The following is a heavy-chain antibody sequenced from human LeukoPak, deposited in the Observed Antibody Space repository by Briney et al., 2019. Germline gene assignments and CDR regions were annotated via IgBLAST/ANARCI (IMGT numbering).Heavy chain of an antibody. CDR2: ISYDGSNK. V-gene: IGHV3-30-3*01. J-gene: IGHJ4*02. Sequence: GRSLRLSCAASGFTFSSDAMHWVRQAPGKGVEWVAVISYDGSNKYYADPVKGRFTISRDNSKNTLYLQMNSLGAEDTGVYYCARDRGSSWYIDHWGQGTLVTVSS. D-gene: IGHD6-13*01. CDR1: GFTFSSDA. CDR3: ARDRGSSWYIDH.